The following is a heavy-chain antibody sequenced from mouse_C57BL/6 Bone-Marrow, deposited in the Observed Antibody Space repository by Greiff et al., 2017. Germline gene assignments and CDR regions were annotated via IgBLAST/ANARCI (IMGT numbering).Heavy chain of an antibody. CDR2: INPNNGGT. J-gene: IGHJ3*01. CDR1: GYTFTEYT. D-gene: IGHD3-1*01. V-gene: IGHV1-22*01. Sequence: EVQLQQSGPELVKPGASVKISCKTSGYTFTEYTMHWVKQSHGKSLEWIGGINPNNGGTSYNQKFKGKATLTVDKSSSTAYMVLRSLTSSDSAVYYCARSGSSGYSWFCDWGQGTLVTVSA. CDR3: ARSGSSGYSWFCD.